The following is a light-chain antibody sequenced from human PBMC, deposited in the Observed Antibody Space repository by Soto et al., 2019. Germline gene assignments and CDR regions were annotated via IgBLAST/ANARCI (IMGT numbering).Light chain of an antibody. J-gene: IGLJ1*01. CDR2: DVS. CDR3: SSYTSSTTLHV. CDR1: SSDVGNYNY. Sequence: QSVLTQPASVSGSPGQSITISCTGASSDVGNYNYVSWYQQHPGKAPKLIIYDVSNRPSGVSNRFSGSKSGNTASLTISGLQAEDEADYYCSSYTSSTTLHVFGTGTKVTAL. V-gene: IGLV2-14*03.